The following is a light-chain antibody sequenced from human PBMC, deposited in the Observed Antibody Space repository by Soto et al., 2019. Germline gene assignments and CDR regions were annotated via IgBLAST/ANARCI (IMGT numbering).Light chain of an antibody. CDR1: QSVSSTY. V-gene: IGKV3-20*01. CDR3: QHYGLSRT. CDR2: DAS. Sequence: EIVLTQSPGTLSLSPGEGATLSCRASQSVSSTYLAWYQQKPGQAPRLLIYDASSRAPGIPDRFSRTGSVKDFTLTISSLESEDFAVYFCQHYGLSRTFGQGTKVAVK. J-gene: IGKJ1*01.